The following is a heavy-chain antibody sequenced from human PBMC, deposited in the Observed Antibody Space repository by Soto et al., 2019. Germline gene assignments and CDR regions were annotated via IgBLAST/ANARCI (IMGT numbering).Heavy chain of an antibody. Sequence: QVQLVESGGGVVQPGRSLRLSCAASGFTFSSYGMHWVRQAPGKGLERVAVISYDGSNKYYADSVKGRFTISRDNSKNTLYLQMNSLRAEDTAVYYCAKMGLRQQLAARTLYFDYWGQGTLVTVSS. CDR3: AKMGLRQQLAARTLYFDY. D-gene: IGHD6-13*01. CDR2: ISYDGSNK. V-gene: IGHV3-30*18. CDR1: GFTFSSYG. J-gene: IGHJ4*02.